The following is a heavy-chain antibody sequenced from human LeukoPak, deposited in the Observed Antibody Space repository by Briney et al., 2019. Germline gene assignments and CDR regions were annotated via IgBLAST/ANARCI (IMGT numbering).Heavy chain of an antibody. D-gene: IGHD3-22*01. J-gene: IGHJ3*01. CDR2: ISSSSSYI. V-gene: IGHV3-21*01. Sequence: GGSLRLSCAASGFTFSSYSMNWVRQAPGKGLEWVSSISSSSSYIYYADSVKGRFTISRDNAKNSLYLQMNSLRAEDTAVYYCAKDNTGYSFDLWGRGTMVTVSS. CDR3: AKDNTGYSFDL. CDR1: GFTFSSYS.